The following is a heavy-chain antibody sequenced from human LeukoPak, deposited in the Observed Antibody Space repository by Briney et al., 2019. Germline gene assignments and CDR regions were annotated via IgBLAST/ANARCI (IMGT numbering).Heavy chain of an antibody. CDR2: ISYDGSNK. CDR3: AKAGCSSTSCYNY. J-gene: IGHJ4*02. V-gene: IGHV3-30*18. D-gene: IGHD2-2*02. CDR1: GFTFSNYA. Sequence: GGSLRLSCAASGFTFSNYAMPWVRQAPGKGLEWVAVISYDGSNKYYADSVKGRFTISRDNSKNTLYLQMNSLRAEDTAVYYCAKAGCSSTSCYNYWGQGTLVTVSS.